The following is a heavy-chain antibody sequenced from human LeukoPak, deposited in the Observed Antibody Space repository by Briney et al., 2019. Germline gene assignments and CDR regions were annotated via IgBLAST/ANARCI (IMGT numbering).Heavy chain of an antibody. CDR1: GFTVSSNY. CDR2: IYSGGGT. J-gene: IGHJ6*02. V-gene: IGHV3-53*01. D-gene: IGHD4-17*01. Sequence: PGGSLRLSCAASGFTVSSNYMSWVRQAPGKGLEWVSVIYSGGGTYYADSVKGRFTISRDNSKNTLYLQMNSLRAEDTAVYYCARDTVTTYYYGMDVWGQGTTVTVSS. CDR3: ARDTVTTYYYGMDV.